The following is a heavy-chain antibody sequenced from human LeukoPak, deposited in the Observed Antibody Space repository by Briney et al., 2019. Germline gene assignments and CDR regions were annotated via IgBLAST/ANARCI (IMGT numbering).Heavy chain of an antibody. CDR2: IYYSGST. D-gene: IGHD1-26*01. J-gene: IGHJ6*02. CDR3: ARIRGSVGYYYYGMDV. CDR1: GGSLSSYY. Sequence: SETLSLTCPVSGGSLSSYYWRWIRQPPGKGLEGIGHIYYSGSTNYSLSLKSRVTISVDTSKNQFSLKLSSVTAADTAVYYCARIRGSVGYYYYGMDVWSQGTTVTVSS. V-gene: IGHV4-59*01.